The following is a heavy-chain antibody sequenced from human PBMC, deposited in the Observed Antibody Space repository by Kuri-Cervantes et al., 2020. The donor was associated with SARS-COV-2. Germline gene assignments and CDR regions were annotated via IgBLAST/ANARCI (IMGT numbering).Heavy chain of an antibody. CDR2: MYYSGST. V-gene: IGHV4-59*01. D-gene: IGHD3-9*01. CDR3: ARAVERVTGLLDHFDS. Sequence: GSLRLSCTVSGGSISNYFWSWIRQPPGKGLEWIGYMYYSGSTNYNPSLKSRVTISIDTSKNQFSLNLRSVTPADTAVYYCARAVERVTGLLDHFDSWGQGTLVTVSS. J-gene: IGHJ4*02. CDR1: GGSISNYF.